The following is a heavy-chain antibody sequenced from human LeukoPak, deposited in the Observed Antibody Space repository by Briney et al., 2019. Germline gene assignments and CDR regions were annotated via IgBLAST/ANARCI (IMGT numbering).Heavy chain of an antibody. CDR2: INHSGST. V-gene: IGHV4-34*01. J-gene: IGHJ6*02. CDR3: ARGPQYSRRGMDV. D-gene: IGHD2/OR15-2a*01. CDR1: GGSISSGGYY. Sequence: SETLSLTCAVSGGSISSGGYYWSWIRQPPGKGLEWIGEINHSGSTNYNPSLKSRVTISVDTSKNQFSLKLSSVTAADTAVYYCARGPQYSRRGMDVWGQGTTVTVSS.